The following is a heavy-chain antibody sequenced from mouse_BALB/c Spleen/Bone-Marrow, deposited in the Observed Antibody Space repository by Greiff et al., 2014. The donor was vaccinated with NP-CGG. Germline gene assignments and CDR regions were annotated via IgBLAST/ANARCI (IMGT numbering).Heavy chain of an antibody. J-gene: IGHJ4*01. V-gene: IGHV1-77*01. CDR3: ARDGNYAVLDY. CDR2: TDPGRGSS. Sequence: VHLVESGPELVKPGASVEMSCKASGYTYTDYVISWVKQRTGQGLEWIGETDPGRGSSFYNEKFKAKATLTADKSANTAYMQLSSLTSEDSAVYFCARDGNYAVLDYWGQGTSVTVSS. CDR1: GYTYTDYV. D-gene: IGHD2-1*01.